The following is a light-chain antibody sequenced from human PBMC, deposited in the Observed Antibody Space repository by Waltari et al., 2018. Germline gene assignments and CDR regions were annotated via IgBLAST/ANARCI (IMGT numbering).Light chain of an antibody. Sequence: EIVMTQSPATLSVSPGERATLSCRASQSVRSNIAWYPQKPGQAPRLLIYEASSRATGIPARFSGSGSGAEFTLTISNLQSEDFALYYCQQYNNWVSFGPGTKVDIK. CDR1: QSVRSN. J-gene: IGKJ3*01. V-gene: IGKV3-15*01. CDR3: QQYNNWVS. CDR2: EAS.